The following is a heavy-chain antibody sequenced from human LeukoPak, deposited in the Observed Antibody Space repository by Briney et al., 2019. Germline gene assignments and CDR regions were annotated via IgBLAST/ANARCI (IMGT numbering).Heavy chain of an antibody. V-gene: IGHV3-30*02. J-gene: IGHJ6*03. CDR2: LRYDGSNQ. CDR1: GFTFSTYG. CDR3: AKDRLQSNYYYMDV. D-gene: IGHD4-11*01. Sequence: PGGSLRLSCAASGFTFSTYGVHWVRQAPGKGLEWVAFLRYDGSNQYYADSVKGRFTISRDNSKNTLYLQMDSLRAEDTAVYYCAKDRLQSNYYYMDVWGKGTTVTVSS.